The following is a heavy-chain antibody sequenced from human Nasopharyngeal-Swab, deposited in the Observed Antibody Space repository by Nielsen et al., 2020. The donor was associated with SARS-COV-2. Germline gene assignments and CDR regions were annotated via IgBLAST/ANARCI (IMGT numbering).Heavy chain of an antibody. CDR1: GYTFTTYG. V-gene: IGHV1-18*04. CDR3: ARDSDNWAIDY. J-gene: IGHJ4*02. Sequence: ALVKVSCKASGYTFTTYGISWARQAPGQGLEWMGWINTYNGDTNYAQNLQGRLTMTTDTTTSTVYMELSSLRAEDAAVYYCARDSDNWAIDYWGQGTLVTVSP. CDR2: INTYNGDT. D-gene: IGHD1-1*01.